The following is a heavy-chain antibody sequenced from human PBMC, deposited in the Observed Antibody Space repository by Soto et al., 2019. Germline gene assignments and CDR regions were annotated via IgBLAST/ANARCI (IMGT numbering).Heavy chain of an antibody. CDR2: ISYDGSNK. D-gene: IGHD3-10*01. CDR3: AKDSGVLLWFGELVS. V-gene: IGHV3-30*18. CDR1: GFTFSSYG. J-gene: IGHJ5*02. Sequence: GGSLRLSCAASGFTFSSYGMHWVRQAPGKGLEWVAVISYDGSNKYYADSVKGRFTISRDNSKNTLYLQMNSLRAEDTAVYYCAKDSGVLLWFGELVSWGQGTLVTVS.